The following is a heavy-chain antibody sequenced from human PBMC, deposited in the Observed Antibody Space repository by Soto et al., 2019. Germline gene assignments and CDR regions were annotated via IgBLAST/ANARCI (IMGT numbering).Heavy chain of an antibody. V-gene: IGHV3-7*01. CDR2: IKGDGSAK. CDR1: GFTFTSYW. Sequence: EVRLVESGGGWVQPGGYLRLYCVASGFTFTSYWMSWVRQAPGKGLEWVANIKGDGSAKRYVDSVKGRITISRDNAKNSVNMQMNSLVVEDTALYYCGRDEVRNGVGVWGQGTTVTVSS. CDR3: GRDEVRNGVGV. J-gene: IGHJ6*02.